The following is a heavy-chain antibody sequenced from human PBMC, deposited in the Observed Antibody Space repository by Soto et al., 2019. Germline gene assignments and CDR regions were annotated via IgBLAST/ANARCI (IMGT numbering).Heavy chain of an antibody. CDR3: ARTNYYGSFRQPKMPSMDV. CDR1: GYTFTSYG. CDR2: ISAYNGNT. V-gene: IGHV1-18*04. J-gene: IGHJ6*02. Sequence: QVQLMQSGAEVKKPGASVKVSCKASGYTFTSYGISWVRQAPGQGLEWMGWISAYNGNTNYAQKLQGRVTMTTDTSTSTAYMELRSLRSDDTAVYYCARTNYYGSFRQPKMPSMDVWGQGTTVTVSS. D-gene: IGHD3-10*01.